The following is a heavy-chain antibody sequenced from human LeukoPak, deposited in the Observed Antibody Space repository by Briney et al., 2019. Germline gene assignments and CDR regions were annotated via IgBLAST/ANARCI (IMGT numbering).Heavy chain of an antibody. CDR3: ARESEIAVAGTVDY. V-gene: IGHV3-23*01. J-gene: IGHJ4*02. CDR1: GFTFSNYG. D-gene: IGHD6-19*01. Sequence: PGGSLRLSCAASGFTFSNYGMNWVRQAPGKGLEWVSTISASGDNTYYADSVKGRFTISRDNSKNTLYLQVDGLRAEDTAVYYCARESEIAVAGTVDYWGQGTLVTVSS. CDR2: ISASGDNT.